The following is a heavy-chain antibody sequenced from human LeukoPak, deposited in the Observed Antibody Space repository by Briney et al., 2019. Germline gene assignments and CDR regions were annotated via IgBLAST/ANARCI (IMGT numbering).Heavy chain of an antibody. CDR1: GESFSGYY. Sequence: PSETLSLTCAVYGESFSGYYWSWIRQPPGKGLEGSGEINHSGSTNYNPSLKSRVTISVDTSKNQFSLKLSSVTAADTAVYYCARKKITAGPAFDIWGQGTMVTVSS. CDR3: ARKKITAGPAFDI. V-gene: IGHV4-34*01. CDR2: INHSGST. J-gene: IGHJ3*02. D-gene: IGHD1-20*01.